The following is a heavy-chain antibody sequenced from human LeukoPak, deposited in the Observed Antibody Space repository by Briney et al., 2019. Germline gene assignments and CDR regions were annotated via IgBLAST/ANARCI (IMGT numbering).Heavy chain of an antibody. Sequence: GGTLRLSCVASGFTFSRSPMTWVRQGPGKGLEWVSSISDDGYTTYYADSVKGRFTISRDNSKNTLYLQMNSLRAEDTAVYYCAKDSNYDILTGYSYFDLLGRGTLVTVSS. CDR3: AKDSNYDILTGYSYFDL. D-gene: IGHD3-9*01. CDR1: GFTFSRSP. CDR2: ISDDGYTT. J-gene: IGHJ2*01. V-gene: IGHV3-23*01.